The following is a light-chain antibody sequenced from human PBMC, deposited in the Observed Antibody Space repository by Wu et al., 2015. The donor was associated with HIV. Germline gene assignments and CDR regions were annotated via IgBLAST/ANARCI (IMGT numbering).Light chain of an antibody. Sequence: EIVLTQSPGTLSLSPGEGATLSCRASQSVSSNYLAWYQQKPGQSPRLLIYAASYRATGIPDRFSGSGSGTDFTLTISRLKPEDFAIYYCQQYSKSPLTFGQGTKVE. CDR1: QSVSSNY. CDR3: QQYSKSPLT. J-gene: IGKJ1*01. CDR2: AAS. V-gene: IGKV3-20*01.